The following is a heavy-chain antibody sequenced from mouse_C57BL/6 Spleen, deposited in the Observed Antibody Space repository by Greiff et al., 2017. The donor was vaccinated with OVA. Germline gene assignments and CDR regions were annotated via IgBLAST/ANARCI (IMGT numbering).Heavy chain of an antibody. CDR3: ARSRFYAMDY. Sequence: VQLKQSGPELVKPGASVKISCKASGYSFTDYNMNWVKQSNGKSLEWIGVINPNSGATSSNQKLQGKATLTVDQSSITAYMQLNSLTSEDAAVYYCARSRFYAMDYWGQGTSVTVSS. CDR2: INPNSGAT. J-gene: IGHJ4*01. D-gene: IGHD1-1*01. V-gene: IGHV1-39*01. CDR1: GYSFTDYN.